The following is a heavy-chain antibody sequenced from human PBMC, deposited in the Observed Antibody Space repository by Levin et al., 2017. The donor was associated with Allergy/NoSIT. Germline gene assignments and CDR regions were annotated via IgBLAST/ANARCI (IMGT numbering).Heavy chain of an antibody. Sequence: SETLSLTCAVYGGSFSGYYWSWIRQPPGKGLEWIGEINHSGSTNYNPSLKSRVTISVDTSKNQFSLKLSSVTAADTAVYYCARGPFDGGHDYWGQGTLVTVSS. D-gene: IGHD4-23*01. V-gene: IGHV4-34*01. CDR1: GGSFSGYY. CDR3: ARGPFDGGHDY. J-gene: IGHJ4*02. CDR2: INHSGST.